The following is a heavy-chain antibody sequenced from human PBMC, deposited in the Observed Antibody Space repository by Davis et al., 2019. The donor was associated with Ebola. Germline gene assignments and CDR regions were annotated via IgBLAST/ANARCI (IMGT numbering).Heavy chain of an antibody. CDR3: ARDAKRGEYSFGYSYYFDY. D-gene: IGHD5-18*01. Sequence: AASVKVSCKTSGGTFTNYAVNWVRQAPGRGLEWMGRIHPNTGDTRYVQKFQGRVTMTGDTSISTAYMELSTLRSDDSAVYYCARDAKRGEYSFGYSYYFDYWGQGSLVTVSS. J-gene: IGHJ4*02. CDR2: IHPNTGDT. CDR1: GGTFTNYA. V-gene: IGHV1-2*06.